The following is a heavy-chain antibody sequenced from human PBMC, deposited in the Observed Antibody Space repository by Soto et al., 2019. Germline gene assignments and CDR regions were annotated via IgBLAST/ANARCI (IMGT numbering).Heavy chain of an antibody. CDR1: VYTFTSYG. J-gene: IGHJ4*02. D-gene: IGHD2-2*01. CDR3: ARDGGYCSSTSCYSPFDS. CDR2: ISAYNGNT. Sequence: GXSVKVSCKASVYTFTSYGISWVRQAPGQGLEWMGWISAYNGNTNYAQKLQGRVTMTTDTSTSTAYMELRSLRSDDTAVYYCARDGGYCSSTSCYSPFDSWGQGTLVTVSS. V-gene: IGHV1-18*01.